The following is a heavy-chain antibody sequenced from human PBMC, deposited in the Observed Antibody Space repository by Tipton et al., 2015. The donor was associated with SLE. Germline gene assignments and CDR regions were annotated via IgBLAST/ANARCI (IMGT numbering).Heavy chain of an antibody. J-gene: IGHJ6*02. CDR2: IYYSGST. Sequence: TLSLTCTVSGGSIDSYYWSWVRQPPGKGLEWIGYIYYSGSTNHNPSLKSRVTMSVDTSKNQFSLKLSSVTAADTAVYYCARDAGMDVWGQGITVTVSS. CDR1: GGSIDSYY. CDR3: ARDAGMDV. V-gene: IGHV4-59*01.